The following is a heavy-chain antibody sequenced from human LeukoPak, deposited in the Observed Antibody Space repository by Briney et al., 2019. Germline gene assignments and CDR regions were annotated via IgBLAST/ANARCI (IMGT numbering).Heavy chain of an antibody. D-gene: IGHD6-13*01. CDR3: ARGEGDSSSWYDRYYYYYMDV. V-gene: IGHV1-46*01. Sequence: ASAKVSCKASGYTFTSYYMHWVRQAPGQGLEWMGIINPSGGSTSYAQKFQGRVTMTRDTSTSTVYMELSSLRSEDTAVYYCARGEGDSSSWYDRYYYYYMDVWGKGTTVTVSS. J-gene: IGHJ6*03. CDR2: INPSGGST. CDR1: GYTFTSYY.